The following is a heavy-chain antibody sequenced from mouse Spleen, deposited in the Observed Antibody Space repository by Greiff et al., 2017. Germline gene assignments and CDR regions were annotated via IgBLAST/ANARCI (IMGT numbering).Heavy chain of an antibody. CDR3: AREYGSSYVDWYFDV. CDR2: IWGDGST. V-gene: IGHV2-6-7*01. CDR1: GFSFTGYG. Sequence: VQLKQSGPGLVAPSQSLSITCTVSGFSFTGYGVNWVRQPPGKGLEWLGMIWGDGSTDYNSALKSRLSISKDNSKSQVFLKMNSLQTDDTARYYCAREYGSSYVDWYFDVWGAGTTVTVSS. J-gene: IGHJ1*01. D-gene: IGHD1-1*01.